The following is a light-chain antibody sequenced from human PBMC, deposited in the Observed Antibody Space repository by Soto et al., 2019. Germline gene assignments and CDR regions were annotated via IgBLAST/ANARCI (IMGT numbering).Light chain of an antibody. CDR3: ETWDNNILV. CDR2: LEVSGSY. Sequence: QLVLTQSSSASASLGSSVKLTCTLRSGHSSYIIAWHQQQPGKAPRYLMKLEVSGSYNKGSGVPDRFSGTSSGADRYLTISSLQFEYEANYYRETWDNNILVFGGATKLTVL. J-gene: IGLJ2*01. V-gene: IGLV4-60*02. CDR1: SGHSSYI.